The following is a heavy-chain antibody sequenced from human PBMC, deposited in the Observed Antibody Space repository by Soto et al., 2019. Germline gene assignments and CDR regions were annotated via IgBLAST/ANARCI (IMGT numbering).Heavy chain of an antibody. J-gene: IGHJ6*02. CDR1: GGSISSGGYY. CDR2: IYYSGST. CDR3: ARGGTATPYGMDV. V-gene: IGHV4-31*03. Sequence: NPSETLSLTCTVSGGSISSGGYYWSWIRQHPGKGLEWIGYIYYSGSTYYNPSLKSRVTISVDTSKNQFSLKLSSVTAADTAVYYCARGGTATPYGMDVWGQGTTVTVS. D-gene: IGHD5-18*01.